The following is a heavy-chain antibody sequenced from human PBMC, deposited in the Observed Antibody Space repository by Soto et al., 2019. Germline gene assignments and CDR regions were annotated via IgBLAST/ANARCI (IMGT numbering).Heavy chain of an antibody. CDR2: ISYDGSNK. D-gene: IGHD2-15*01. CDR3: AKEAYSGPLDY. J-gene: IGHJ4*02. CDR1: GFTFSSYG. V-gene: IGHV3-30*18. Sequence: QVQLVESGGGVVQPGRSLRLSCAASGFTFSSYGMHWVRQAPGKGLEWVAVISYDGSNKYYADSVKGRFTISRDNSKNTLYLQMNSLRAEDTAVDYYAKEAYSGPLDYWGQGTLVTFSS.